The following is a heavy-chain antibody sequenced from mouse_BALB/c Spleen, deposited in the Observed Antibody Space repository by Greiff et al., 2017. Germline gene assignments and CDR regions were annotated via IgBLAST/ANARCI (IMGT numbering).Heavy chain of an antibody. Sequence: VQLQQPGAELVKPGASVKLSCKASGYTFTSYWMHWVKQRPGQGLEWIGEINPSNGRTNYNEKFKSKATLTVDKSSSTAYMQLSSLTSEDSAVYFCARKEGYDGYYYAMDYWGQGTSVTVSS. CDR2: INPSNGRT. J-gene: IGHJ4*01. V-gene: IGHV1S81*02. D-gene: IGHD2-3*01. CDR3: ARKEGYDGYYYAMDY. CDR1: GYTFTSYW.